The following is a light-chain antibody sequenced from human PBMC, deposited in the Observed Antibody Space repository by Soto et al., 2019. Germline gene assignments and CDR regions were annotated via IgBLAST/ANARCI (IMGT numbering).Light chain of an antibody. V-gene: IGKV1-27*01. CDR3: QKYNSAPPA. Sequence: DIQMTQSPSSLSASVGDRVTITCRARQGISNYLAWYQQKPGKVPKLLIYAASTLQSGVPSRFSGSGSGTDFTLTISSLQPEDVATYYCQKYNSAPPAFGGGTKVDIK. CDR1: QGISNY. J-gene: IGKJ4*01. CDR2: AAS.